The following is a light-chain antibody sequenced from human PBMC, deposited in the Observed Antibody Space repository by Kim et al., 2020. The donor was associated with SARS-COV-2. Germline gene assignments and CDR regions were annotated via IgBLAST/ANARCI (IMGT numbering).Light chain of an antibody. CDR3: QQDYIFPYT. Sequence: DIQMTQSPSTLSASVGDTVTISCRASESFSSWLAWYQQKPGKAPNLLIYKASNLESGVPSRFSGSESGTEFTLTITSLQPDDFATYYCQQDYIFPYTFGQGTKLEI. CDR1: ESFSSW. V-gene: IGKV1-5*03. CDR2: KAS. J-gene: IGKJ2*01.